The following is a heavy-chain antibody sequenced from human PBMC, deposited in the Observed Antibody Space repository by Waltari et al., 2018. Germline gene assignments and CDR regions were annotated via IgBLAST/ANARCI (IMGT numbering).Heavy chain of an antibody. CDR2: VNRDGRAQ. D-gene: IGHD1-1*01. V-gene: IGHV3-7*03. CDR3: ARDNNADH. CDR1: GFTFSNYW. J-gene: IGHJ4*02. Sequence: EVQLVESGGGLVQPGGSLRLSCAASGFTFSNYWMSWVRQAPGEGREGVASVNRDGRAQFYVGSVKGRFTISRDKADNSLHLQMNSLRDEDTAIYYCARDNNADHWGQGTLVTVSS.